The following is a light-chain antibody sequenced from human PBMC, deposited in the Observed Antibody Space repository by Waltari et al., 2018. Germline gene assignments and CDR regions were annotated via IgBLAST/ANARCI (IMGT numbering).Light chain of an antibody. J-gene: IGKJ2*01. Sequence: DIVLTQSPATLSLSPGERATLSCRASQTVRTSLAWYQQRLGQSPRLIIYDASNRATGVPVRFSGSGSGTDFTLTISSLEPEDFAVYYCQQRSGWPPMYTFGQGTKVEIK. CDR1: QTVRTS. CDR2: DAS. CDR3: QQRSGWPPMYT. V-gene: IGKV3-11*01.